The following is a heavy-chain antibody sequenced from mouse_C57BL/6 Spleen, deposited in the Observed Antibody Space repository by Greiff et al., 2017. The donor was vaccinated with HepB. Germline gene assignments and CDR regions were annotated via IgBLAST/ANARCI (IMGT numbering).Heavy chain of an antibody. CDR3: ARDDYYGSSYSWYFDV. CDR2: IFPGSGST. Sequence: VQLQQSGPELVKPGASVKISCKASGYTFTDYYINWVKQRPGQGLEWMGWIFPGSGSTYYNEKFKGKATLTVDKSSSTAYMLLSSLTSEDSAVYFCARDDYYGSSYSWYFDVWGTGTTVTVSS. D-gene: IGHD1-1*01. CDR1: GYTFTDYY. V-gene: IGHV1-75*01. J-gene: IGHJ1*03.